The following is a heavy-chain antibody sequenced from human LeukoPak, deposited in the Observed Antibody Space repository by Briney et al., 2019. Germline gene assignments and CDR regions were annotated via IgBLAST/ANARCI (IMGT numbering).Heavy chain of an antibody. CDR3: ARETPYGSLTFDY. CDR1: GFTLSSYW. V-gene: IGHV3-7*03. CDR2: MQPDGGAK. J-gene: IGHJ4*02. D-gene: IGHD3-10*01. Sequence: PGGSLRLSCVASGFTLSSYWMSWVRQAPGKGLEWVANMQPDGGAKYYVDSVKGRFTISRDNAKNSLYLQMNSLRAEDTAVYYCARETPYGSLTFDYWGQGTRVTVSS.